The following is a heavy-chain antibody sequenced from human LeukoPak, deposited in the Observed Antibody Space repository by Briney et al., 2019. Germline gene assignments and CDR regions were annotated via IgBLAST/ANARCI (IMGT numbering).Heavy chain of an antibody. D-gene: IGHD1-20*01. CDR2: ISSSGSII. CDR3: ARDGGGVDNWNHRDYYYYYYMDV. V-gene: IGHV3-48*03. J-gene: IGHJ6*03. CDR1: GFTFSSYE. Sequence: GGSLRLSCAASGFTFSSYEMNWVRQAPGKGLEFISYISSSGSIIYYADSVKGRFTISRDNAKNSLYLQMNSLRAEDTAVYYCARDGGGVDNWNHRDYYYYYYMDVWGKGTTVTVSS.